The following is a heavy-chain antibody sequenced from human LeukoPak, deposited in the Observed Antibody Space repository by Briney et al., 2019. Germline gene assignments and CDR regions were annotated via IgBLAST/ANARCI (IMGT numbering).Heavy chain of an antibody. J-gene: IGHJ5*02. CDR2: ISPYNGNT. V-gene: IGHV1-18*01. CDR3: AREGRRVGSGSYFLGWFDP. CDR1: GYTFSSYG. Sequence: ASVKVSCKASGYTFSSYGISWVRQAPGQGLEYMGWISPYNGNTNSAQKLQGRFTMTTDTSTSTAYMELRSLRSDDTAVYYCAREGRRVGSGSYFLGWFDPWGQGTLVTVSS. D-gene: IGHD3-10*01.